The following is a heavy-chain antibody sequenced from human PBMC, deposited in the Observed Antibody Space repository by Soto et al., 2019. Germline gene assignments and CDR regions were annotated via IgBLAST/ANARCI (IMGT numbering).Heavy chain of an antibody. V-gene: IGHV3-23*01. Sequence: EVQLLESGGGFVQPGGSLRLSCAASGSTFSGYAMNWVRQAPGKGLEWASSIRGRGSSTNYADSVKGRFTIARDNSKNTLYVQMNSLRVEDTAVYYCARGRGSYSFDYWGQGTLVTVSS. D-gene: IGHD1-26*01. CDR1: GSTFSGYA. J-gene: IGHJ4*02. CDR3: ARGRGSYSFDY. CDR2: IRGRGSST.